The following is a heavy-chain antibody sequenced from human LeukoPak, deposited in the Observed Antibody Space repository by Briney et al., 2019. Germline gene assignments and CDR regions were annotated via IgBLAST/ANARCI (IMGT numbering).Heavy chain of an antibody. CDR2: INHSGST. V-gene: IGHV4-34*01. D-gene: IGHD6-19*01. CDR3: ARYGYSSGFYSFDY. J-gene: IGHJ4*02. CDR1: GGPFSGYY. Sequence: SETLSLTCAVYGGPFSGYYWSWIRQPPGKGLEWIGEINHSGSTNYNPSLKSRVTISVDTSKNQFSLKLSPVTAADTAVYYCARYGYSSGFYSFDYWGQGTLVTVSS.